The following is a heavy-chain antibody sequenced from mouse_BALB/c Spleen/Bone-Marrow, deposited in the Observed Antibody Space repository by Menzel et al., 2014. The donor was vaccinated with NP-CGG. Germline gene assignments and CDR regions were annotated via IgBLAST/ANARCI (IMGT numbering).Heavy chain of an antibody. CDR2: IYPGSGKT. D-gene: IGHD4-1*01. Sequence: VQLQQSGAELARPGASVKLSCKASGYTFTDYYINWVKQRTGQGLEWIGEIYPGSGKTYHNEKFKGKATLTADKSSSTAYMQHSSLTSEDSAVYFCASNWDWGQGTLVTVSA. J-gene: IGHJ3*01. CDR3: ASNWD. CDR1: GYTFTDYY. V-gene: IGHV1-77*01.